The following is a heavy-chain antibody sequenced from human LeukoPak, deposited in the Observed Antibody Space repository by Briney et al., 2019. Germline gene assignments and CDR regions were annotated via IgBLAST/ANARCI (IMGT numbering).Heavy chain of an antibody. CDR1: GFTFSSFA. CDR2: ISGSGGNT. D-gene: IGHD2-15*01. V-gene: IGHV3-23*01. CDR3: APGGGSYFFDY. Sequence: GSLRLSCAASGFTFSSFAMSWVRQAPGKGLEWVSTISGSGGNTYYADSVKGRFTISRDNSKNTLYLQMNSLRAEDTAVYYCAPGGGSYFFDYWGQGTLVTVS. J-gene: IGHJ4*02.